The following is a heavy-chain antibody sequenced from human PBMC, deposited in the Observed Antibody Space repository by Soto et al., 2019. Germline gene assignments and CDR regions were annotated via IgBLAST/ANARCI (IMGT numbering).Heavy chain of an antibody. V-gene: IGHV3-30*18. Sequence: QVQLVESGGGVVQPGRSLRLSCAASGFTFSSYGMHWVRQAPGKGLEWVAVISYDGSNKYYADSVKGRFTISRDNSKNSLYLQMNSLRAEDTAVYYCAKDLPSHIVVVTAAHYYGMDVWGQGTMVTVS. J-gene: IGHJ6*02. CDR1: GFTFSSYG. CDR2: ISYDGSNK. CDR3: AKDLPSHIVVVTAAHYYGMDV. D-gene: IGHD2-21*02.